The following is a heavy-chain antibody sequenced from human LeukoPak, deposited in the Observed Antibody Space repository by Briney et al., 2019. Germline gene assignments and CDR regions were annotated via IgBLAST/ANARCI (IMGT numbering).Heavy chain of an antibody. CDR3: ARNYYDSVGYAPFFVY. J-gene: IGHJ4*02. V-gene: IGHV3-23*01. CDR1: GFTSHNYA. Sequence: PGGSLRLSCATSGFTSHNYARSWVRQTPGKGLEWVSAINGGGDVTYYAGSVQGRFFFPRANPTNTLYLQLTGLRAEDTAVYCCARNYYDSVGYAPFFVYWGQGTLVTVSS. D-gene: IGHD3-22*01. CDR2: INGGGDVT.